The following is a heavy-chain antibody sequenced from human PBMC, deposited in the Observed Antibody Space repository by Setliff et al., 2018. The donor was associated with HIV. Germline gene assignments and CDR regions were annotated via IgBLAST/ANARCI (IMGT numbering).Heavy chain of an antibody. CDR2: IYSDDYT. V-gene: IGHV3-66*04. Sequence: APGQGLEWVSIIYSDDYTXXXDSXKGXXTXSXDTSKNTLYLQMNSXRAEDTAVYYCARRAYCSSTTCFDNWGQGTLVTVSS. J-gene: IGHJ4*02. CDR3: ARRAYCSSTTCFDN. D-gene: IGHD2-2*01.